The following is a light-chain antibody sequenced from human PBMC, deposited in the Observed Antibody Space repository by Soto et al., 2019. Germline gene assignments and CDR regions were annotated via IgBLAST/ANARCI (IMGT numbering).Light chain of an antibody. CDR1: HFISTNY. CDR3: QQYATSPTWT. J-gene: IGKJ1*01. CDR2: GTS. Sequence: EFVLTQSPVTLSLSPGERATLSCRASHFISTNYLAWYQQRSGQAPRLLIYGTSTRATGIPDRFSGSGSGTDFTLTISRLEPEDFAVYFGQQYATSPTWTFGHGTKVES. V-gene: IGKV3-20*01.